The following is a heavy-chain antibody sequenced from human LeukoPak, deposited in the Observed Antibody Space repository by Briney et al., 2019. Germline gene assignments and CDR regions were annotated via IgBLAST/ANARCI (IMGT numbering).Heavy chain of an antibody. CDR1: GFTFSSYA. CDR2: ISGSGDRT. D-gene: IGHD3-22*01. J-gene: IGHJ4*02. V-gene: IGHV3-23*01. Sequence: QTGGSLRLSCAASGFTFSSYAMSWVRQAPGKGLEWVSGISGSGDRTHYADSVKGRFTISRDNSKNTLYMQMNGLRVEDTAVYYCAKDLRYNYDSSAYWGQGTLVTVSS. CDR3: AKDLRYNYDSSAY.